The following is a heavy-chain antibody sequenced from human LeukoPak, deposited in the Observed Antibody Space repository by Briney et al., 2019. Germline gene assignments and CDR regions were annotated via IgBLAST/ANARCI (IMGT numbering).Heavy chain of an antibody. J-gene: IGHJ3*02. V-gene: IGHV4-59*01. CDR2: IYYSGST. D-gene: IGHD2-21*02. Sequence: SETLSLTCTVSGGSISSYYWSWIRQPPGKGLEWIGYIYYSGSTNYNPSLKSRVTISVDTSKNQFSLKLSSVTAADTAVYYCARHLRTKVTSLEFDAFDIWGQGTMVTVSS. CDR1: GGSISSYY. CDR3: ARHLRTKVTSLEFDAFDI.